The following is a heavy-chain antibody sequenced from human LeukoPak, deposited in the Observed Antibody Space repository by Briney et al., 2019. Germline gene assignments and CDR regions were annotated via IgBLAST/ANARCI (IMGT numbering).Heavy chain of an antibody. CDR1: GFTFSDYY. V-gene: IGHV3-11*04. Sequence: GGSLRLSCAAPGFTFSDYYMSWIRQAPGKGLEWVSYVNRSGTTIYYADSVKGRFTISRDNAKNSLYLQMNSLRAEDTAVYYCAREEWELLRYYYYYMDVWGKGTTVTVSS. CDR2: VNRSGTTI. J-gene: IGHJ6*03. D-gene: IGHD1-26*01. CDR3: AREEWELLRYYYYYMDV.